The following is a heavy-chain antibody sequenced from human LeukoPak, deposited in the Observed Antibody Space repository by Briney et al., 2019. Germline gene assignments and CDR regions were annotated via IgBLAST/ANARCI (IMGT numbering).Heavy chain of an antibody. Sequence: SQTLSLTCTVSGGSISSGSYYWSWIRQPAGKGLEWIGSIYYSGSTYYNPSLKSRVTISVDTSKNQFSLKLSSVTAADTAVYYCARDERGSGSLYYFDYWGQGTLVTVSS. CDR3: ARDERGSGSLYYFDY. J-gene: IGHJ4*02. D-gene: IGHD3-22*01. CDR2: IYYSGST. CDR1: GGSISSGSYY. V-gene: IGHV4-39*07.